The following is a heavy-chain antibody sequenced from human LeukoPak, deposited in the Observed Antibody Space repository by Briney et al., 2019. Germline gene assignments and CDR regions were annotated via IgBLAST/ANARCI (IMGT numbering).Heavy chain of an antibody. CDR1: GGSISSSSFY. Sequence: PSETLSLTCSVSGGSISSSSFYWGWIRQPPGKGLEWIGSISYTGSTYYNPSLKSRVTISVDTSKNQFSLKLSSVTAADTAVYYCARDPQGYSNYVEYYFDYWGQGTLVTVSS. CDR3: ARDPQGYSNYVEYYFDY. D-gene: IGHD4-11*01. CDR2: ISYTGST. V-gene: IGHV4-39*07. J-gene: IGHJ4*02.